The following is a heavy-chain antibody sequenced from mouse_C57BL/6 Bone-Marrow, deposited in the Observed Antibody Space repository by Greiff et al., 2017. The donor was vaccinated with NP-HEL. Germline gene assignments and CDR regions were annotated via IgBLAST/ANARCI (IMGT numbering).Heavy chain of an antibody. J-gene: IGHJ4*01. V-gene: IGHV1-76*01. D-gene: IGHD1-1*01. Sequence: VQLQQSGAELVRPGASVKLSCKASGYTFTDYYINWVKQRPGQGLEWIARIYPGSGNTYYNEKFKGKATLTAEKSSSTAYMQLSSLTSEDSAVYFCARSPYYGSSDAMDYWGQGTSVTVSS. CDR3: ARSPYYGSSDAMDY. CDR1: GYTFTDYY. CDR2: IYPGSGNT.